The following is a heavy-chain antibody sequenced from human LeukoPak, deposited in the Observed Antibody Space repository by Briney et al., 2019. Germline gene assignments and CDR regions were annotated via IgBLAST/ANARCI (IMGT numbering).Heavy chain of an antibody. J-gene: IGHJ1*01. CDR2: ITPLFGTA. D-gene: IGHD2-15*01. CDR1: GGTFSKYT. CDR3: ARDSSDIRSLIAR. V-gene: IGHV1-69*13. Sequence: ASVTVSCTASGGTFSKYTISWVRQRPGQGLEWMGGITPLFGTANYAQKFQGRVTITADESASTAYMETSSLRSEDTAVYYCARDSSDIRSLIARWGQGTLVTVSS.